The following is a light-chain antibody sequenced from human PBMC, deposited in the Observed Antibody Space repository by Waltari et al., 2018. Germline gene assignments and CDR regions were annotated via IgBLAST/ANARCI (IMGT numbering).Light chain of an antibody. CDR3: QQYDNLPP. V-gene: IGKV1-33*01. J-gene: IGKJ4*01. CDR1: QDISNY. CDR2: DAS. Sequence: DIQMTQSPSPLSASVGDRVTITCQASQDISNYLNRYQQKPGKAPKLLIYDASNLETGVPSRCSGSGSRTDITFTISSLQPEDIATYYCQQYDNLPPFGGGTKVEIK.